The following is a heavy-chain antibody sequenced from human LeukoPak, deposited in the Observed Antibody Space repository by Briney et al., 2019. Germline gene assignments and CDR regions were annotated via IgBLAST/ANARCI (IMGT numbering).Heavy chain of an antibody. CDR1: GFTFSSDR. CDR2: IKQDGSEK. CDR3: ARGITIFGVVITGNDY. J-gene: IGHJ4*02. Sequence: GGSLRLSCAASGFTFSSDRMSWVRQAPGEGLEWVANIKQDGSEKYYVDSVKGRLTISRDNAKNSLYLQMNSLRAEDTAVYYCARGITIFGVVITGNDYWGQGTLVTVSS. D-gene: IGHD3-3*01. V-gene: IGHV3-7*01.